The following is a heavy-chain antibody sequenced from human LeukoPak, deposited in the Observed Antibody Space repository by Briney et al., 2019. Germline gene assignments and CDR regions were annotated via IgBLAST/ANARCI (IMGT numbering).Heavy chain of an antibody. V-gene: IGHV5-51*01. J-gene: IGHJ4*02. D-gene: IGHD1-26*01. CDR1: GYSFTSYW. Sequence: GESLKIPCNGSGYSFTSYWIAWVRQMPGKGLEWMGIIYPGDSETRYSPSFQGQVTISADKSISTAYLQWSSLKASDSAMYYCARGATALPNFDYWGQGTLVTVSS. CDR3: ARGATALPNFDY. CDR2: IYPGDSET.